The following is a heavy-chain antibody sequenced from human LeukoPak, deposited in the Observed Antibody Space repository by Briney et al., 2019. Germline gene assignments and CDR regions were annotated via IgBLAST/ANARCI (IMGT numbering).Heavy chain of an antibody. CDR2: SWDGGST. D-gene: IGHD6-13*01. V-gene: IGHV3-43D*03. CDR3: AKGTSSWHEFDY. J-gene: IGHJ4*02. CDR1: GFTFDDYA. Sequence: GGSLRLSCAASGFTFDDYAMHWVRHAPGKGLEWVSLSWDGGSTYYADSVKGRFTISRDNSKNSLYLQMNSLRAEDTALYYCAKGTSSWHEFDYWGQGTLVTVSS.